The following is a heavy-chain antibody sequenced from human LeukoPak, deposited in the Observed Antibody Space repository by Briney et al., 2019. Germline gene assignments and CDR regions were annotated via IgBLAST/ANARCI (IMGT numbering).Heavy chain of an antibody. CDR1: GGSFSGYY. D-gene: IGHD2-15*01. CDR3: ARAEKDIVVVVAATPASHYFDY. Sequence: SETLSLTCAVYGGSFSGYYWGWIRQPPGKGLEWIGSIYYSGSTYYNPSLKSRVTISVDTSKNQFSLKLSSVTAADTAVYYCARAEKDIVVVVAATPASHYFDYWGQGTLVTVSS. V-gene: IGHV4-34*01. CDR2: IYYSGST. J-gene: IGHJ4*02.